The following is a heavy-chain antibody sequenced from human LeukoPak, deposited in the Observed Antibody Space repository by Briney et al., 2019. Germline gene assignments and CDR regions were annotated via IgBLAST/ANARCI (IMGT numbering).Heavy chain of an antibody. CDR2: ISAYNGNT. D-gene: IGHD2-15*01. Sequence: ASVKVSCKASGYTFTSYGISWVRQAPGQGLEWMGWISAYNGNTNYAQKLQGRVTMTTDTSTSTAYMELRSLRSDDTAVYYCAGWPDGGGQQFVYYFDYWGQGTLVTVSS. V-gene: IGHV1-18*01. J-gene: IGHJ4*02. CDR1: GYTFTSYG. CDR3: AGWPDGGGQQFVYYFDY.